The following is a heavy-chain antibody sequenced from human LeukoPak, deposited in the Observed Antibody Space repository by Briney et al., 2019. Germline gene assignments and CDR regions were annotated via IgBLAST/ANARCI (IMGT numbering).Heavy chain of an antibody. Sequence: PGGSLRLSCAASGFTLSSYWMSWVRQAPGKGLEWVANINEDGSEKYYVDSVKGRFTISRDNAKNSLYLQMNSLRVEDTAVYYCARDETVTTLVSYYYYGMDVWGQGTTVTVSS. CDR3: ARDETVTTLVSYYYYGMDV. J-gene: IGHJ6*02. D-gene: IGHD4-23*01. CDR1: GFTLSSYW. V-gene: IGHV3-7*01. CDR2: INEDGSEK.